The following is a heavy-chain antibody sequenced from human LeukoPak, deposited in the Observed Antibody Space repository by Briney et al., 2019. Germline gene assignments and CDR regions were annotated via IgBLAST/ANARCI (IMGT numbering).Heavy chain of an antibody. D-gene: IGHD3-22*01. CDR3: ARDHYDSSGYYHDY. V-gene: IGHV3-53*01. Sequence: GGSLRLSCAASGFXVSSNYISWVRQAPGKGLEWVSVIYRGGSTYYADSVKGRFTISRDNSKNTLYLQMNSLRAEDTAVYYCARDHYDSSGYYHDYWGQGTLVTVSS. CDR2: IYRGGST. J-gene: IGHJ4*02. CDR1: GFXVSSNY.